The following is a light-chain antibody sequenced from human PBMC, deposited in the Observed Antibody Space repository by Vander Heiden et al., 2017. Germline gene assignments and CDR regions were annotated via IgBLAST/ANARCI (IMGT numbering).Light chain of an antibody. CDR2: GAS. J-gene: IGKJ1*01. CDR3: QQSANSPGT. Sequence: EIVLTHSPRTLSLSPGERATLSCRASQSFSNNYLAWFQQKTGQAPRLLLYGASTRATGIPDRFSGSGSGTEFTLTISRLEPEDCAVYYCQQSANSPGTFGQGTKVEI. CDR1: QSFSNNY. V-gene: IGKV3-20*01.